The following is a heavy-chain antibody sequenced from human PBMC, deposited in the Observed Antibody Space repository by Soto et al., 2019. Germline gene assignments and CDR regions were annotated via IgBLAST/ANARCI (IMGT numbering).Heavy chain of an antibody. CDR1: GDSVNSGTYY. CDR3: ARLGGYYQALDS. CDR2: IYNSGTT. Sequence: PSETLSLTCTVSGDSVNSGTYYWSWIRQPPGKGLEWIGYIYNSGTTKYNPSLKSRVTISVDTSKNQFSLKLSSVTAADTAVYYCARLGGYYQALDSWGQGTLVT. D-gene: IGHD3-22*01. J-gene: IGHJ4*02. V-gene: IGHV4-61*01.